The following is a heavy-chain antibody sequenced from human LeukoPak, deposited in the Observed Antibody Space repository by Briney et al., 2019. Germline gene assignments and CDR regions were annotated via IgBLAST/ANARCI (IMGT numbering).Heavy chain of an antibody. CDR2: IIPIFGTA. CDR3: ARDLWFGESAANAFDI. V-gene: IGHV1-69*05. D-gene: IGHD3-10*01. J-gene: IGHJ3*02. Sequence: SVKVSCKASGGTFSSYAISWVRQAPGQGLEWMGGIIPIFGTANYAQKFQGRVTITTDESTSTAYMELSSLRSEDTAVYYCARDLWFGESAANAFDIWGQGTMVTVSS. CDR1: GGTFSSYA.